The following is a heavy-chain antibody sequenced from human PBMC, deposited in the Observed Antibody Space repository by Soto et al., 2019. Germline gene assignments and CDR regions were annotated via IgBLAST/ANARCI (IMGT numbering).Heavy chain of an antibody. J-gene: IGHJ6*02. V-gene: IGHV1-18*01. CDR1: GYTFTSYG. Sequence: QVQLVQSGAEVKKPGASVKVSCKASGYTFTSYGISWVRQAPGQGLEGMGWISAYNGNTNYAQKLQGRVTMTTDTSTSTAYMELRSLRSDDTAVYYCARGYYYDSSGYYSGYYYYGMDVWGQGTTVTVSS. D-gene: IGHD3-22*01. CDR3: ARGYYYDSSGYYSGYYYYGMDV. CDR2: ISAYNGNT.